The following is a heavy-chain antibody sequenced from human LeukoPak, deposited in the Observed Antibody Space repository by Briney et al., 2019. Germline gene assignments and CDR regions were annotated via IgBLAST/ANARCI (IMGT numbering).Heavy chain of an antibody. CDR2: VKYGGSDK. CDR3: AKDFQWAFDY. V-gene: IGHV3-30*02. Sequence: GGSLRLSCAAAGFTFSGFGMYWVRQAPGKGLEWVSFVKYGGSDKRYADSVKGRFTISRDDSKNTVFLQVNSLRDEDTAVYYCAKDFQWAFDYWGQGTQVTVSS. CDR1: GFTFSGFG. J-gene: IGHJ4*02. D-gene: IGHD2-8*01.